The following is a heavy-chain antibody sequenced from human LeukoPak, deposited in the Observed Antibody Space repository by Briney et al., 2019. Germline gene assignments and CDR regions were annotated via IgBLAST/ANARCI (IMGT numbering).Heavy chain of an antibody. Sequence: GGSLRLSCAVSGITLSNYGMSWVRQVPGKGLEWVAGISDSGGRTNYADSVKGRFTISRDNPKNTLYLQMNSLRADDTAVYFCAKRGVVIRVILVGFHKEAYYFDSWGQGALVTVSS. CDR1: GITLSNYG. V-gene: IGHV3-23*01. CDR2: ISDSGGRT. J-gene: IGHJ4*02. D-gene: IGHD3-22*01. CDR3: AKRGVVIRVILVGFHKEAYYFDS.